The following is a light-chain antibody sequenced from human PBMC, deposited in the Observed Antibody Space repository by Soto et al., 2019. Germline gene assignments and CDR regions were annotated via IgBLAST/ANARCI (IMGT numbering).Light chain of an antibody. J-gene: IGKJ5*01. Sequence: ESMLTQSPATLSLSPGERATLSCRASQSGRSYLAWYQQKPGQASRLLIYDASNRAPGIPARFSGSGSGTDFTLTISSLEPDDFAVYYCQQRSSWPRITFGQGTRLDIK. V-gene: IGKV3-11*01. CDR2: DAS. CDR1: QSGRSY. CDR3: QQRSSWPRIT.